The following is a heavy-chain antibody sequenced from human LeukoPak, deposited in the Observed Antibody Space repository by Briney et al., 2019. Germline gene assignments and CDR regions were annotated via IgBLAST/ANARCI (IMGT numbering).Heavy chain of an antibody. J-gene: IGHJ4*02. D-gene: IGHD4-17*01. CDR1: GFTFSSYE. Sequence: GGSLRLSCAASGFTFSSYEMNWVRQAPGKGLEWVSYISSGGGSIFYADSVKGRFTISRDNAKNSLHLQMNSLRAEDTAVYYCARDGASHPSIYYFDYWGQGTLVTVSS. CDR3: ARDGASHPSIYYFDY. V-gene: IGHV3-48*03. CDR2: ISSGGGSI.